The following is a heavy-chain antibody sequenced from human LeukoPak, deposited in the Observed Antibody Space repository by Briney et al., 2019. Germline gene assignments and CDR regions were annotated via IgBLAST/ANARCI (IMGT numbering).Heavy chain of an antibody. V-gene: IGHV1-69*13. Sequence: SVKVSCKASGGTFSSYAISWVRQAPGQGLEWMGGIIPIFGTANYAQKFQGRVTITADESTSTAYMELSSLRSEDTAVYYCASGRIVVVPAAIGYFDYWGQGTLVTVSS. CDR1: GGTFSSYA. D-gene: IGHD2-2*02. CDR2: IIPIFGTA. J-gene: IGHJ4*02. CDR3: ASGRIVVVPAAIGYFDY.